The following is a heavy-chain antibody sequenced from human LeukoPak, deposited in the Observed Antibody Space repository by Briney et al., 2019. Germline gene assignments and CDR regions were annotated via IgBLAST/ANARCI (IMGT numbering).Heavy chain of an antibody. CDR2: ISYDGSNE. CDR1: GFTFSSYV. Sequence: GGSLRLSCAASGFTFSSYVMHWVRQAPGKGLEWVAIISYDGSNEYYADSVKGRFTISRDNSKNTLYLQMNSLRAEDTAVYYCAKALPVDTAMATDYWGQGTLVTVSS. V-gene: IGHV3-30*04. CDR3: AKALPVDTAMATDY. D-gene: IGHD5-18*01. J-gene: IGHJ4*02.